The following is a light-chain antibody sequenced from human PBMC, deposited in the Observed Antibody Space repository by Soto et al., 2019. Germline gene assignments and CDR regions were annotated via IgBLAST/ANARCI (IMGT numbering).Light chain of an antibody. V-gene: IGLV2-23*01. J-gene: IGLJ1*01. CDR2: EGT. CDR1: SSDVGSYNL. Sequence: QSALTQPASVSGSPGQSTTISCTGTSSDVGSYNLVSWYQQHPGKAPKLIIYEGTKRPSGVSNRFSGSKSGNTASLTISGLQAEDEADYSCCSYAGRSTYYVFGTGTKVTVL. CDR3: CSYAGRSTYYV.